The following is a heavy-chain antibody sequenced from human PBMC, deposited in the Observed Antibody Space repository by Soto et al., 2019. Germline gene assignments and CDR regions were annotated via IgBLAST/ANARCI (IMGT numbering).Heavy chain of an antibody. D-gene: IGHD3-3*01. Sequence: QVQPVQSGAEVKKPGSSVKVSCKASGGTFSSYAISWVRQAPGHGLEWMGGIIPIFGTANYAQKFQGRIKITADQAKSTAYMELSGLRSEDRAVYYCASGGGVTIFGPFGYWGQGTLVTVSS. CDR2: IIPIFGTA. CDR3: ASGGGVTIFGPFGY. CDR1: GGTFSSYA. J-gene: IGHJ4*02. V-gene: IGHV1-69*01.